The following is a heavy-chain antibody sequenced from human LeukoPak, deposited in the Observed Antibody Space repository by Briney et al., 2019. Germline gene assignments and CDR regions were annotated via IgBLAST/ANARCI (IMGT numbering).Heavy chain of an antibody. V-gene: IGHV4-59*01. Sequence: SETLSLTCTVSGGSISSYYWSWIRQPPGKGLEWIGCIYYSGSTNYNPSLKSRVTISVDTSKNQFSLKLSSVTAADTAVYYCARGDLRWYDWGQGTLVTVSS. J-gene: IGHJ4*02. CDR3: ARGDLRWYD. CDR2: IYYSGST. D-gene: IGHD4-23*01. CDR1: GGSISSYY.